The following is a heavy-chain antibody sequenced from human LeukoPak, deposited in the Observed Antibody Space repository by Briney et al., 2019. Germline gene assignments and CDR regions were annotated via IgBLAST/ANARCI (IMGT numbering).Heavy chain of an antibody. J-gene: IGHJ4*02. CDR2: IYYSGST. CDR1: GGSISSYY. CDR3: AREVSGRYFD. V-gene: IGHV4-59*01. Sequence: PSETLSLTCTVSGGSISSYYWSWIRQPPGKGLEWIGYIYYSGSTNYNPSLKSRVTISVDTSKNQFSLKLSSVTAADTAVYYCAREVSGRYFDWGQGTLVTVSS. D-gene: IGHD3-9*01.